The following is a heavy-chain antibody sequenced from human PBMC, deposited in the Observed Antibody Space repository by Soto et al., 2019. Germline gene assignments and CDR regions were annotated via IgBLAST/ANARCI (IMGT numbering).Heavy chain of an antibody. Sequence: PSETLSLTXTVSGGSISSSSYYWGWIRQPPGKGLEWIGSIYYSGSTYYNPSLKSRVTISVDTSKNQFSLKLSSVTAADTAVYYCAGGSGSYYYYYGMDVWGQGTTVTVSS. CDR1: GGSISSSSYY. CDR2: IYYSGST. D-gene: IGHD1-26*01. V-gene: IGHV4-39*01. CDR3: AGGSGSYYYYYGMDV. J-gene: IGHJ6*02.